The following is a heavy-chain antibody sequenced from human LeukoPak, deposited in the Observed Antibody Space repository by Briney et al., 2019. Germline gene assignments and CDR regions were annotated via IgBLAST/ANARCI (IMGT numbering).Heavy chain of an antibody. CDR3: ARQGFLEWLLRYYYYGMDV. D-gene: IGHD3-3*01. CDR2: IYYSGST. J-gene: IGHJ6*02. V-gene: IGHV4-39*01. CDR1: GGPISSSSYY. Sequence: SETLSLTCTVSGGPISSSSYYWGWIRQPPGKGLEWIGSIYYSGSTYYNPSLKSRVTISVDTSKNQFSLKLSSVTAADTAVYYCARQGFLEWLLRYYYYGMDVWGQGTTVTVSS.